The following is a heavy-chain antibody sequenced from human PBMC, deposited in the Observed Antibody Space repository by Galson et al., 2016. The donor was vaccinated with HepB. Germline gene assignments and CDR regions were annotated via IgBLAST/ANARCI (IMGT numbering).Heavy chain of an antibody. J-gene: IGHJ2*01. CDR3: AREYEYEEDYYDSSGYFRKRLVWYFDL. Sequence: SVKVSCKASGYTFTSYAMHWVRQAPGQRLEWMGWINAGNGNTKYSQKFQGRVTITRDTSASTAYMELSSLRSEDTALYCCAREYEYEEDYYDSSGYFRKRLVWYFDLWGRGTLVTVSS. V-gene: IGHV1-3*01. D-gene: IGHD3-22*01. CDR1: GYTFTSYA. CDR2: INAGNGNT.